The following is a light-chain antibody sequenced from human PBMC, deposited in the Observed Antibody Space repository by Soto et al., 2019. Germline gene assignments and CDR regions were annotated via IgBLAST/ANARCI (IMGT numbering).Light chain of an antibody. V-gene: IGKV3-11*01. Sequence: ETVLTQSPATLSLSPGERATLSCRASQSVGSHLTWYRQRPGQAPRLLIYDATNRATGIPARFSGSGSGTDFTLTISSLEPEDFAVYYCQQRTDWRLPFGGGTRVEIK. CDR1: QSVGSH. J-gene: IGKJ4*01. CDR2: DAT. CDR3: QQRTDWRLP.